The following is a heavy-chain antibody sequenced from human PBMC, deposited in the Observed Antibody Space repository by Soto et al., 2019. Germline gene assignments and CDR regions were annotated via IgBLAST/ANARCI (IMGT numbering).Heavy chain of an antibody. Sequence: ASVKVSCKASGYTFTGYYTHWVRQAPGQGLEWMGWINPNSGGTNCAQKFQGWVTMTRDTSISTAYMELSRLRSDDTAVYYCARATYYYDSSGYEKYYGMDVWGQGTTVTVSS. D-gene: IGHD3-22*01. V-gene: IGHV1-2*04. CDR3: ARATYYYDSSGYEKYYGMDV. CDR2: INPNSGGT. CDR1: GYTFTGYY. J-gene: IGHJ6*02.